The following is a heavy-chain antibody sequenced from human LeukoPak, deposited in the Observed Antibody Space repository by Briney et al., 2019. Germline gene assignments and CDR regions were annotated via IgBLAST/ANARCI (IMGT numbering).Heavy chain of an antibody. CDR3: ARCGDGLPCDFDY. V-gene: IGHV3-48*04. Sequence: GGSLRLSCAASGFPFSSYAMSWVRQAPGKGLAWVSYISSTASTQYYADSVKGRFPISRDNAKSSLYLQMNSLRAEDTGVYYCARCGDGLPCDFDYWGQGTLVTVSS. CDR1: GFPFSSYA. CDR2: ISSTASTQ. J-gene: IGHJ4*02. D-gene: IGHD3-10*01.